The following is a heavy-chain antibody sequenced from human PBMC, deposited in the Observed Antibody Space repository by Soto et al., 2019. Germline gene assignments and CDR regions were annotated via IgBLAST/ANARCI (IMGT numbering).Heavy chain of an antibody. D-gene: IGHD2-2*02. J-gene: IGHJ5*02. V-gene: IGHV3-30*18. Sequence: WGPLRLSCAASGFTFISYVIHFIRNSPFKWREWVAVISYDGSDKFYADSVKGRFTISRDNSKNTLYLQMNSLRPEDTAVYYCAKDRLSFVVPVAITWFEPWGQGTLVTVS. CDR2: ISYDGSDK. CDR3: AKDRLSFVVPVAITWFEP. CDR1: GFTFISYV.